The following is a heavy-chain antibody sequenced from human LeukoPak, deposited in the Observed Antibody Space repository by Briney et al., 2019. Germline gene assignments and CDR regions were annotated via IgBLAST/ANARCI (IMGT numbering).Heavy chain of an antibody. Sequence: GGSLRLSCAASGFTFSSYDIHWVRQAPGKGLEWVALISSDVHNKYFADSVKGRFTISTDNSKNTLYLQMNSLRPEDTAVYYCANCCPMAVWGQGTTVTVSS. J-gene: IGHJ6*02. V-gene: IGHV3-30*18. CDR1: GFTFSSYD. CDR3: ANCCPMAV. D-gene: IGHD2-21*01. CDR2: ISSDVHNK.